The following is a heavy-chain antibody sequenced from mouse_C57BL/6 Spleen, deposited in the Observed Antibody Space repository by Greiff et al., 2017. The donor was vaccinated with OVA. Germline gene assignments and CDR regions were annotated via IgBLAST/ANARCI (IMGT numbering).Heavy chain of an antibody. Sequence: QVQLQQPGAELVRPGSSVKLSCKASGYTFTSYWMDWVKQRPGQGLEWIGNIYPSDSETHYNQKFKDKATLTVDKSSSTAYMQLSSLTSEDSAVYYCARSRNYYGPYYFDYWGQGTTLTVSS. CDR2: IYPSDSET. D-gene: IGHD1-1*01. CDR1: GYTFTSYW. V-gene: IGHV1-61*01. J-gene: IGHJ2*01. CDR3: ARSRNYYGPYYFDY.